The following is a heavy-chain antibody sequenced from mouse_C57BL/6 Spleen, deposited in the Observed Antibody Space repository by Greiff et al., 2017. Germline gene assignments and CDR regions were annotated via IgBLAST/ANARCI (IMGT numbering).Heavy chain of an antibody. CDR1: GYTFTSYW. D-gene: IGHD1-1*01. CDR2: IYPGNSDT. J-gene: IGHJ2*01. CDR3: TPITTVVATGDY. Sequence: EVQVVESGTVLARPGASVKMSCKTSGYTFTSYWMHWVKQRPGQGLEWIGAIYPGNSDTSYNQKFKGKAKLTAVTSASTAYMELSSLTNEDSAVYYCTPITTVVATGDYWGQGTTLTVSS. V-gene: IGHV1-5*01.